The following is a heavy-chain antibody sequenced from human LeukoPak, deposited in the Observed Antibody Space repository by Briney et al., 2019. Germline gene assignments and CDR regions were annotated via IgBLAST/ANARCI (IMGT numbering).Heavy chain of an antibody. Sequence: QSGGSLRLSCAASGFTFSNYWMSWVRQAPGKGLEWVANINQDGSDKYYVDSVKGRFTISRDNAKNSLYLQMNSLRVEDTAVYYCARVYQYYFDYWGQGTLVTVSS. V-gene: IGHV3-7*01. CDR3: ARVYQYYFDY. D-gene: IGHD2-2*01. CDR1: GFTFSNYW. CDR2: INQDGSDK. J-gene: IGHJ4*02.